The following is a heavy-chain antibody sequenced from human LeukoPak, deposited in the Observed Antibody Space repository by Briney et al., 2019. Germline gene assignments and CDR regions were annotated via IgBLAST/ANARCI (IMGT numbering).Heavy chain of an antibody. Sequence: SETLSLTCTVSGGSISSSSYYWGWIRQPPGKGLEWIGSIYYSGSTYYNPSLKSRVTISVDTSKNQFSLKLSSVTAADTAVYYCARQRGRHPFDYWGQGTLVTVSS. CDR1: GGSISSSSYY. D-gene: IGHD5-12*01. CDR2: IYYSGST. V-gene: IGHV4-39*01. CDR3: ARQRGRHPFDY. J-gene: IGHJ4*02.